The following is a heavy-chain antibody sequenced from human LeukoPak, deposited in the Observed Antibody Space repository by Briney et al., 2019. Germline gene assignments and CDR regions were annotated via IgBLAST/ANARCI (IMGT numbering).Heavy chain of an antibody. CDR3: ARAEELAVAPYYMDV. J-gene: IGHJ6*03. V-gene: IGHV3-33*01. CDR2: IWYDGSNK. CDR1: GFTFSSYG. D-gene: IGHD1-26*01. Sequence: PGGSLRLSCAASGFTFSSYGMHWVRQAPGKGLEWVALIWYDGSNKYYADSVKGRFTISRDNAKNSLYLQMNSLRAEDTAVYYCARAEELAVAPYYMDVWGKGTTVTVSS.